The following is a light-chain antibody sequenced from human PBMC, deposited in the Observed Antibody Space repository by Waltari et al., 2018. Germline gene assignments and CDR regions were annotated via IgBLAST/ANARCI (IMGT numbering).Light chain of an antibody. J-gene: IGLJ2*01. CDR2: SNT. CDR3: AAWDDSLNGVV. Sequence: QSVLTQPPSASGTPGQRVTISCSGSSSNVGSTTVTWYQPLSGMAPKLLIYSNTQRPSGVPDRISGAKSGTSASLAISGRQSEDEADYYCAAWDDSLNGVVFGGGTKLTVL. V-gene: IGLV1-44*01. CDR1: SSNVGSTT.